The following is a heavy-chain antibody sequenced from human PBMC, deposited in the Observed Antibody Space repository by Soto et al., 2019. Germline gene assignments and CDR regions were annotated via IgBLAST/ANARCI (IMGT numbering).Heavy chain of an antibody. V-gene: IGHV3-11*01. CDR2: ISSSGSTI. Sequence: QVQLVESGGGLVKPGGSLRLSCAASGFTFSDYYMSWIRQAPGKGLEWVSYISSSGSTIYYTDSVKGRFTISRDNAKNSLYLQMNSLRAEDTAVYYCARDGGGTARRLGFRYYYYGMDVWGQGTTVTVSS. CDR3: ARDGGGTARRLGFRYYYYGMDV. D-gene: IGHD6-13*01. J-gene: IGHJ6*02. CDR1: GFTFSDYY.